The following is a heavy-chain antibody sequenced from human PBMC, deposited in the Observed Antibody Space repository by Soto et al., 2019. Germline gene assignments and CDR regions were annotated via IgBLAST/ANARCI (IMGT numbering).Heavy chain of an antibody. CDR2: INHSGST. CDR1: GGSFSGYY. Sequence: SETLSLTCAVYGGSFSGYYWSWIRQPPGKGLEWIGEINHSGSTNYNPSLKSRVTISVDRSKNQFSLKLSSVTAADTAVYYCARVVGGKYYYDSSGYPSPYNWFDPWGQGTLVTVSS. CDR3: ARVVGGKYYYDSSGYPSPYNWFDP. V-gene: IGHV4-34*01. D-gene: IGHD3-22*01. J-gene: IGHJ5*02.